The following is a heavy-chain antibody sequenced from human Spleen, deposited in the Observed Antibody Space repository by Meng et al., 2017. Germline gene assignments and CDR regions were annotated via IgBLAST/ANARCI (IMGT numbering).Heavy chain of an antibody. CDR2: ISGNNGNT. D-gene: IGHD6-25*01. V-gene: IGHV1-18*01. J-gene: IGHJ4*02. CDR1: GYTFTSYG. CDR3: ARDEDISAAGKLFGDY. Sequence: ASVKVSCKASGYTFTSYGISWVRQAPGQGLEWMGWISGNNGNTNYAQKFQGRVTMTTDTSTSTAYMELRSLRSDDTAVYYCARDEDISAAGKLFGDYWGQGTLVTVSS.